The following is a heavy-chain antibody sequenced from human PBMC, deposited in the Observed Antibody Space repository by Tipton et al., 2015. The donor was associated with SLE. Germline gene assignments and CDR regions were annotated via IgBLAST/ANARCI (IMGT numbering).Heavy chain of an antibody. CDR1: GGSFSGYY. CDR3: ARGSRAYYYDSSGYCLYYFGY. CDR2: INHSGST. V-gene: IGHV4-34*01. Sequence: TLSLTCAVYGGSFSGYYWSWIRQPPGKGLEWIGEINHSGSTNYNPSLKSRVTISVDTSKNQFSLKLSSVTAADTAVYYCARGSRAYYYDSSGYCLYYFGYWGQGTLVTVSS. J-gene: IGHJ4*02. D-gene: IGHD3-22*01.